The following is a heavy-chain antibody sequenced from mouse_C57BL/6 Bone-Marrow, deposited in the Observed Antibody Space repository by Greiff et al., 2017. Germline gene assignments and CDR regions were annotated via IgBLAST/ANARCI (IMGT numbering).Heavy chain of an antibody. CDR3: ARRAGSSPYYYAMDY. Sequence: QVTLKESGPGILQSSQTLSLTCSFSGFSLSTSGMGVSWIRQPSGKGLEWLAHIYWDDDKRYNPSLKSRRTISKDTSRNQVFLKISSVDTADTATYYCARRAGSSPYYYAMDYWGQGTSVTVSS. V-gene: IGHV8-12*01. CDR2: IYWDDDK. CDR1: GFSLSTSGMG. J-gene: IGHJ4*01. D-gene: IGHD1-1*01.